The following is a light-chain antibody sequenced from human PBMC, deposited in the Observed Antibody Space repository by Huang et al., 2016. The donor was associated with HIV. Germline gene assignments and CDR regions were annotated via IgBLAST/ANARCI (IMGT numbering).Light chain of an antibody. CDR3: QQYDNLPLT. CDR1: QDITSY. CDR2: DAS. Sequence: DIQMTQSPSSLSASVGDRVTITCQASQDITSYLNWYQQKSGKAPKLLIYDASNLKKGVPSRFSGSGFGTDFTFTISSLQPEDIATYYCQQYDNLPLTFGGGTKVEIK. V-gene: IGKV1-33*01. J-gene: IGKJ4*01.